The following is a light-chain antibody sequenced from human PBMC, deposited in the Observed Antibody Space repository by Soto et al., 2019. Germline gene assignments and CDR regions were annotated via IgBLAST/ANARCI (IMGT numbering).Light chain of an antibody. CDR1: QSVTNNY. V-gene: IGKV3-20*01. Sequence: EIVLTQSPGTLSLSPGERATLSCRASQSVTNNYLAWYQQKPGQAPKLLIYGASSRATGPPDRFSGSGSGTDFTLTISRLEPDDFAVYYCQQYGSSPPRTFGQGTKVEIK. J-gene: IGKJ1*01. CDR3: QQYGSSPPRT. CDR2: GAS.